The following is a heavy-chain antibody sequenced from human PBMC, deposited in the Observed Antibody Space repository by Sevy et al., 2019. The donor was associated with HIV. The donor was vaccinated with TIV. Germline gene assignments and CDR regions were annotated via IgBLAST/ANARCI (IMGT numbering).Heavy chain of an antibody. CDR3: AKLEEWELRRGLGLDAFDI. Sequence: RGSLRLSCAASGFTFSSYGMHWVRQAPGKGLEWVAVISYDGSNKYYADSVKGRFTISRDNSKNTLYLQMNSLRAEDTAVYYCAKLEEWELRRGLGLDAFDIWGQGTMVTVSS. CDR1: GFTFSSYG. D-gene: IGHD1-26*01. V-gene: IGHV3-30*18. J-gene: IGHJ3*02. CDR2: ISYDGSNK.